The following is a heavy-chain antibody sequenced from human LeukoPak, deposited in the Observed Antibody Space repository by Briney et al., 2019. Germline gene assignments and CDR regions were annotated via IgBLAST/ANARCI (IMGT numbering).Heavy chain of an antibody. CDR3: ARAGEDVVLGPAPVGGSPYNWFDP. CDR2: IKYDASST. Sequence: PGGSLRLSCAASGFTFSSYWMHWVRHAPGKGLVWVSRIKYDASSTSYADSVKGRFTISRDNAKNTLYLQMNSLRAEDTAVYYCARAGEDVVLGPAPVGGSPYNWFDPWGQGTLVTVSS. CDR1: GFTFSSYW. D-gene: IGHD2-2*01. J-gene: IGHJ5*02. V-gene: IGHV3-74*01.